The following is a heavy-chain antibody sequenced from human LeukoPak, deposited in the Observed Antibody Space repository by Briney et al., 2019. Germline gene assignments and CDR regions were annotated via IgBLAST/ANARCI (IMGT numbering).Heavy chain of an antibody. J-gene: IGHJ4*02. CDR1: GFTFSSYA. CDR2: ISGSGGST. Sequence: GGSLRLSCVASGFTFSSYAMSWVRQAPGKGLEWVSVISGSGGSTNYADSVKGRFTISRDNSKNTLHLEMNSLRAEDTAVYYCAKVVIGGSAYPADYWGQGALVTVSS. V-gene: IGHV3-23*01. D-gene: IGHD3-16*01. CDR3: AKVVIGGSAYPADY.